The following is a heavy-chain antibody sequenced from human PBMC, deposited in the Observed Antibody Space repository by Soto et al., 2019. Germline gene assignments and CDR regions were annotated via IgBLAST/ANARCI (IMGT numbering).Heavy chain of an antibody. CDR2: ISIDSKTI. CDR3: TRDSHFGYGMDV. V-gene: IGHV3-48*02. J-gene: IGHJ6*02. D-gene: IGHD3-10*01. Sequence: GGSMKLSCAASGFTSSMYYMNWARKAPGKGLEWLSYISIDSKTIYYADSVKGRFTISRDNAKNLLYLQMNTLRDEDTAMYYCTRDSHFGYGMDVWGQGTTVTVS. CDR1: GFTSSMYY.